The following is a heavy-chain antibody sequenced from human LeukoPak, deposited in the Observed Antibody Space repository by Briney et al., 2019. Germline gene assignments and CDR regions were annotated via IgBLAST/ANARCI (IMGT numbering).Heavy chain of an antibody. CDR2: IGPTGFDR. J-gene: IGHJ4*02. D-gene: IGHD1-14*01. CDR3: ATETNGRHYDY. Sequence: GGSLKLSCTTSGLTFSTSGFNWVRQAPGKGLEWVASIGPTGFDRYHADSIKGRFTISRDNANNFLYLQMDSLRAEDTAVYYCATETNGRHYDYWGQGTLLTFYS. V-gene: IGHV3-21*06. CDR1: GLTFSTSG.